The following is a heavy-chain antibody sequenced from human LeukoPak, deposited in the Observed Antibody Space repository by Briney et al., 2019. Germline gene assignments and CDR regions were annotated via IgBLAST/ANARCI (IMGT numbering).Heavy chain of an antibody. CDR2: IYSDNT. CDR1: GFTVSSNS. CDR3: ARRAGAYSHPYDY. V-gene: IGHV3-53*01. Sequence: GGSLRLSCAVSGFTVSSNSMSGVRQAPGKGLEWVSFIYSDNTHYSDSVKGRFTISRDNSKNTLYLQMNSLRAEDTAVYYCARRAGAYSHPYDYWGQGTLVTVSS. J-gene: IGHJ4*02. D-gene: IGHD4/OR15-4a*01.